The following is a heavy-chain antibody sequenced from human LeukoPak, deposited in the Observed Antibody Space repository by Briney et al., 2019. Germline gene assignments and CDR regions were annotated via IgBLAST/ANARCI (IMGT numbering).Heavy chain of an antibody. Sequence: GGSLRLSCAASGFIFSSYAMSWVRQAPGKGLEWVSVIIGSGGSTFYADSVKGRFTISRDNSKNTLYLQMNSLRAEDTAVYYCAKQPISGSSTWYFDCWGQGTLVTVSS. CDR1: GFIFSSYA. V-gene: IGHV3-23*01. J-gene: IGHJ4*02. CDR3: AKQPISGSSTWYFDC. CDR2: IIGSGGST. D-gene: IGHD6-13*01.